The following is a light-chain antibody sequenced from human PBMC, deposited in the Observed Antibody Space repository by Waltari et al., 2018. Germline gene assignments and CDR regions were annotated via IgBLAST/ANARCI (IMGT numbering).Light chain of an antibody. CDR1: SSNIGSNV. CDR2: RNA. V-gene: IGLV1-47*01. Sequence: QSVLTQPPSASGTPGQRVTISCSGRSSNIGSNVVNWYQQVPGTTPKLLIYRNAQRPSGVPDRFSGSKSGTSASLAISGLRSEDEADYYCAAWDDKLGGRWEFGGGTKLTVL. J-gene: IGLJ2*01. CDR3: AAWDDKLGGRWE.